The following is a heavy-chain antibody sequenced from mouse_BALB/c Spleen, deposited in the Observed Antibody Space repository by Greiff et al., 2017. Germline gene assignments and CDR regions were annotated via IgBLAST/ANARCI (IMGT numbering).Heavy chain of an antibody. CDR2: IWSGGST. V-gene: IGHV2-4-1*01. Sequence: VQLVESGPGLVQPSQSLSITCTVSGFSLTSYGVHWVRQSPGKGLEWLGVIWSGGSTDYNAAFISRLSISKDNSKSQVFFKMNSLQADDTAIYYCARQLNWAFDYWGQGTTLTVSS. CDR3: ARQLNWAFDY. CDR1: GFSLTSYG. D-gene: IGHD4-1*01. J-gene: IGHJ2*01.